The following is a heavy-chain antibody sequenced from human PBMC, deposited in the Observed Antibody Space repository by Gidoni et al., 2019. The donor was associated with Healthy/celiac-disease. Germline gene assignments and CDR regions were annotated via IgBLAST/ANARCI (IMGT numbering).Heavy chain of an antibody. CDR1: GGSFSGYY. J-gene: IGHJ5*02. CDR2: INHSGST. V-gene: IGHV4-34*01. CDR3: ARAWRGPITIFGVVRLGGWFDP. Sequence: QVQLQQWGAGLLKPSETLSLTCAVYGGSFSGYYWSWIRQPPGKGLEWIGEINHSGSTNYNPSLKSRVTISVDTSKNQFSLKLSSVTAADTAVYYCARAWRGPITIFGVVRLGGWFDPWGQGTLVTVSS. D-gene: IGHD3-3*01.